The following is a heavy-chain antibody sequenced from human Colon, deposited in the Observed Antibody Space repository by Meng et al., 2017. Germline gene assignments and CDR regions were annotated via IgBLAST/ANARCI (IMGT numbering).Heavy chain of an antibody. CDR3: ARAELYELPFDP. V-gene: IGHV7-4-1*02. D-gene: IGHD2-2*01. CDR1: GYPFTKYA. Sequence: QVQLVQSGSELKKPGAAVKVSCQTSGYPFTKYAINWVRQAPGQGLEWMGWINPNTGSPTHAQGFKGRFVFSSDTSGAYLQINSLTVDDTATYFCARAELYELPFDPWGQGTLVTVSS. CDR2: INPNTGSP. J-gene: IGHJ5*02.